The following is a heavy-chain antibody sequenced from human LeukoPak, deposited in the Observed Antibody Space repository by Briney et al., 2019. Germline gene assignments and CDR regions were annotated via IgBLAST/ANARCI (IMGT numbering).Heavy chain of an antibody. Sequence: ASVKVSCKASGYTFTGYYMHWVRQAPGQGLEWMGWINPNSGGTNYAQKFQDRVTMTRDTSMSAAYMEISRLTYDDTAVYYCGRGIQSFDPWGQGTLVTVSS. CDR1: GYTFTGYY. CDR2: INPNSGGT. V-gene: IGHV1-2*02. CDR3: GRGIQSFDP. J-gene: IGHJ5*02.